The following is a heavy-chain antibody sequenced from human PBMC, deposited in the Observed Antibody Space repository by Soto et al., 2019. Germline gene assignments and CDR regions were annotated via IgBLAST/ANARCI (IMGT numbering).Heavy chain of an antibody. J-gene: IGHJ5*02. V-gene: IGHV2-5*02. D-gene: IGHD3-16*01. CDR3: AHIPNYYQYDWFDP. CDR1: GFSLTTRGVG. Sequence: QITLKESGPTLVKPTQTLTLTCTFSGFSLTTRGVGVGWIRQPPGKALECLALIYWDDDKRYSPSLQSRLSITQDTSKNQVVLTMTNVDPVATATYYCAHIPNYYQYDWFDPWGQGTLVSVSS. CDR2: IYWDDDK.